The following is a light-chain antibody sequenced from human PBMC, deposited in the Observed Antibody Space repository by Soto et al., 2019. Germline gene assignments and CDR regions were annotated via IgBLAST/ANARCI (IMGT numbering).Light chain of an antibody. Sequence: DIQMTQSPSTLSESVGDRVTITCRASQSISSLLAWYQQKPGKAPKLLIYKASSLESGVPSGFSGSGSGTEFTLTISSLQPDDFATYYCQQYSTYPWTFGQGTKVEIK. V-gene: IGKV1-5*03. CDR2: KAS. CDR1: QSISSL. CDR3: QQYSTYPWT. J-gene: IGKJ1*01.